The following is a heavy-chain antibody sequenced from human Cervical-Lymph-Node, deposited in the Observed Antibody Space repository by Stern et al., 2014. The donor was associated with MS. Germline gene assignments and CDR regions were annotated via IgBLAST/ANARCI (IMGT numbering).Heavy chain of an antibody. CDR1: GGTFTSFT. CDR2: ITPVFGTV. Sequence: QVQLVQSGAEVKKPGSSVKVSCKASGGTFTSFTTTWVRQAPGQGLEWMGGITPVFGTVNYAQKLQGRVTITADASTSTVYMELSSLRSEDTAVYYCARDGEYYCTSSSCYLAYWGQGTLVTVSS. D-gene: IGHD2-2*01. CDR3: ARDGEYYCTSSSCYLAY. V-gene: IGHV1-69*01. J-gene: IGHJ4*02.